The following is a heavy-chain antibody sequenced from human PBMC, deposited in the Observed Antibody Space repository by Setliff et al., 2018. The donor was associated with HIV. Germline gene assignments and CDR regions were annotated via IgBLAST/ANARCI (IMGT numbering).Heavy chain of an antibody. J-gene: IGHJ4*02. Sequence: GGSLRLSCAASGLTVTTNYMSWVRQAPGKGLEWVSMIYSDGDTTFYADSVKGRFTISRDTSMNTLYLQMNSLRGEDTAVYFCARDHYGFNPAPADYWGQGTLVTVSS. CDR2: IYSDGDTT. CDR1: GLTVTTNY. V-gene: IGHV3-66*02. D-gene: IGHD3-10*01. CDR3: ARDHYGFNPAPADY.